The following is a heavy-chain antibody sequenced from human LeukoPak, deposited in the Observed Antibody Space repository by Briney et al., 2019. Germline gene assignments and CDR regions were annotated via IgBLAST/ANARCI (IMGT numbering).Heavy chain of an antibody. V-gene: IGHV3-66*01. CDR2: IYSGGST. CDR3: ARVEVAATRDY. CDR1: GFTVSSNY. J-gene: IGHJ4*02. Sequence: GGSLRLSCAASGFTVSSNYMSWVRQAPGEGLEWVSVIYSGGSTYYADSVKGRFTISRDNSKNTLYLQMNSLRAEDTAVYYCARVEVAATRDYWGQGTLVTVSS. D-gene: IGHD2-15*01.